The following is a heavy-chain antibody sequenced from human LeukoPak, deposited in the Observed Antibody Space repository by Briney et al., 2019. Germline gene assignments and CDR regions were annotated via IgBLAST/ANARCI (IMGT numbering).Heavy chain of an antibody. J-gene: IGHJ5*02. CDR1: GGSISSGGYY. Sequence: SETLSLTCTVSGGSISSGGYYWSWIRQHPGKGLEWIGYIYYSGSTYYNPSLKSRVTISVDTSKNQFSLKLSSVTAADTAVYYCAAPPYDFWSGYPAEWFDPWGQGTLVTVSS. V-gene: IGHV4-31*03. CDR2: IYYSGST. D-gene: IGHD3-3*01. CDR3: AAPPYDFWSGYPAEWFDP.